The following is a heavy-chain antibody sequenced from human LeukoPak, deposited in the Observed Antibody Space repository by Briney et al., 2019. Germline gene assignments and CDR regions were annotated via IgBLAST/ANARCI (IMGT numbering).Heavy chain of an antibody. CDR1: EGSFSGYY. J-gene: IGHJ6*03. CDR2: INHCERP. V-gene: IGHV4-34*01. Sequence: SETLSLTCAVYEGSFSGYYWTWIRQPPGKGLEWIGEINHCERPNYNPSLKSRVTISADTSKNQFSLKLSSVTAADTAVFYCAGGRRTVGSGYYPYFYYYMDVWGKGTTVTVSS. D-gene: IGHD3-3*01. CDR3: AGGRRTVGSGYYPYFYYYMDV.